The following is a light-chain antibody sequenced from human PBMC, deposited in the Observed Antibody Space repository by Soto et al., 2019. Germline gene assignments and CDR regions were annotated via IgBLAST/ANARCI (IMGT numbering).Light chain of an antibody. Sequence: EVVLTQSPGTLSLSPGERVTLSCRASQSVASSYLAWYQQKPGRAPRLLFYSASSRATGIPDRFSGSGSGTDFTLTISSLQSEDFGVYFCQQYDNWPLTFGGGTKVEIK. CDR2: SAS. J-gene: IGKJ4*01. V-gene: IGKV3-20*01. CDR3: QQYDNWPLT. CDR1: QSVASSY.